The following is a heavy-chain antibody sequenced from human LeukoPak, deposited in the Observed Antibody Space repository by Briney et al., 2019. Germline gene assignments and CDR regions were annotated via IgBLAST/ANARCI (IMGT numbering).Heavy chain of an antibody. CDR2: ISSSSSYI. CDR3: AKDTGGSSSGGDAFDI. D-gene: IGHD6-6*01. J-gene: IGHJ3*02. CDR1: GFTFSSYS. V-gene: IGHV3-21*04. Sequence: GGSLRLSCAASGFTFSSYSMNWVRQAPGKGLEWVSSISSSSSYIYYADSVKGRFTISRDNAKNSLYLQMNSLRAEDTAVYYCAKDTGGSSSGGDAFDIWGQGTMVTVSS.